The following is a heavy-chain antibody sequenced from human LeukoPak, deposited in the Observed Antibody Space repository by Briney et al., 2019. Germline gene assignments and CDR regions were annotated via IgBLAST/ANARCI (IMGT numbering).Heavy chain of an antibody. V-gene: IGHV3-21*01. CDR2: ISSSSSCV. Sequence: PGGSLRLSCAAPGFTFSSYSMNWVRQAPGKGLEWVSSISSSSSCVYYADSVKGRFTISRDNAKNSLYLQMNSLRAEDTAVYYCARGFSSGWHVWDYFDYWGQGTLVTVSS. J-gene: IGHJ4*02. D-gene: IGHD6-19*01. CDR1: GFTFSSYS. CDR3: ARGFSSGWHVWDYFDY.